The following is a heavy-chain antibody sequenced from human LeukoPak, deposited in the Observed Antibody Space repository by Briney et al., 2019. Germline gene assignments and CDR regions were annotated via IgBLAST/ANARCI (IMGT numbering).Heavy chain of an antibody. V-gene: IGHV1-18*01. Sequence: GASVKVSFTASVYSFTIFGISWVRQAPGQGLEWMGWISAFNGNTNYAQNLQGRVTMTTDTSTSTAYMELRSLTSDDTAVYYCAREGQWLAIGLDFWGQGTLVTVSS. CDR1: VYSFTIFG. D-gene: IGHD6-19*01. CDR2: ISAFNGNT. CDR3: AREGQWLAIGLDF. J-gene: IGHJ4*02.